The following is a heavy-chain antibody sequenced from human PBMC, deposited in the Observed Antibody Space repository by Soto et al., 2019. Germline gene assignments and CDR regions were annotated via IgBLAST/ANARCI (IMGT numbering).Heavy chain of an antibody. J-gene: IGHJ4*02. D-gene: IGHD6-13*01. V-gene: IGHV3-9*01. CDR3: AKASAADPYYFDY. Sequence: GGSLRLSCAASGFTFDDYAMHWVRQAPGKGLEWVSGISWNSGSIGYADSVKGRFTISRDNAKNSLYLQMNSLRAEDTALYYCAKASAADPYYFDYWGQGTLVTVSS. CDR2: ISWNSGSI. CDR1: GFTFDDYA.